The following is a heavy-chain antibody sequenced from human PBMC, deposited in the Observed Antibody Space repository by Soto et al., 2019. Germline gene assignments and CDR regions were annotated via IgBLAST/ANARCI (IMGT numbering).Heavy chain of an antibody. Sequence: GGSLRLSCAASGFTFSSYGMHWVRQAPGKGLEWVAVISYDGSNKYYADSVKGRFTISRDNSKNTLYLQMNSLRAEDTAVYYCAVSSKRYYYYGMDVWAQGTTVTVSS. CDR3: AVSSKRYYYYGMDV. CDR1: GFTFSSYG. J-gene: IGHJ6*02. V-gene: IGHV3-30*03. D-gene: IGHD6-6*01. CDR2: ISYDGSNK.